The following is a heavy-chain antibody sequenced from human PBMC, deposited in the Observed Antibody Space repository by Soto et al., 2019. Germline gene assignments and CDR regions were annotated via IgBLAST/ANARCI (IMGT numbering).Heavy chain of an antibody. V-gene: IGHV4-39*01. Sequence: QLQLQESGPGLVKPSGTLSLTCTVSGGSLSSSTSYWGWIRQPPGKGLEWIGSINYSGNTYYSPSLKSLVTISADTSKNQFSLKPSSVTAADTAVYYCARPVNYYYYYMDVWGKGTMVTVSS. CDR2: INYSGNT. J-gene: IGHJ6*03. CDR1: GGSLSSSTSY. CDR3: ARPVNYYYYYMDV.